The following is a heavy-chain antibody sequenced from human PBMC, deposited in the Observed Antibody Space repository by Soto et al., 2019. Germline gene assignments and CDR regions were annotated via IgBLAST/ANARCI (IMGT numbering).Heavy chain of an antibody. Sequence: QVQLVQSGAEVKKPGSSVKVSCKASGGTFSRYAFSWVRQAPGQGLEWMGGIVPIYGTRGFAQKFQGRLTTTADEPTRTANMELSSLRSEDTAVYYCARDLDYYGSGSHYYYGMGVWGQGTTVTVSS. CDR3: ARDLDYYGSGSHYYYGMGV. CDR2: IVPIYGTR. V-gene: IGHV1-69*01. CDR1: GGTFSRYA. D-gene: IGHD3-10*01. J-gene: IGHJ6*02.